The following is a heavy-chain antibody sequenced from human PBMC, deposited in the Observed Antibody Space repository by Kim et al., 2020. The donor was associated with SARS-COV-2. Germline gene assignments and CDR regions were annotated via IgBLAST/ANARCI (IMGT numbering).Heavy chain of an antibody. J-gene: IGHJ6*02. CDR3: ARSVAGTNIYYYGMDV. V-gene: IGHV1-8*01. D-gene: IGHD6-19*01. Sequence: KFQGRVTMTRNTSISTAYMELSSLRSEDTAVYYCARSVAGTNIYYYGMDVWGQGTTVTVSS.